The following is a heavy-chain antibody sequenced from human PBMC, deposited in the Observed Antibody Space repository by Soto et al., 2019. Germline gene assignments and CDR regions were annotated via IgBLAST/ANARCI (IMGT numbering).Heavy chain of an antibody. Sequence: QVQLVESGGGVVQPGRSLRLSCAASGFTFSSYAMHWVRQAPGKGLEWVAGTSYDGSKEYYADSVKGRFSISRDNSKNTLYLQMNSLRAEDTAVYYCAREVVGSGSYYSFCDYWGQGTLVTVSS. V-gene: IGHV3-30-3*01. J-gene: IGHJ4*02. D-gene: IGHD3-10*01. CDR1: GFTFSSYA. CDR3: AREVVGSGSYYSFCDY. CDR2: TSYDGSKE.